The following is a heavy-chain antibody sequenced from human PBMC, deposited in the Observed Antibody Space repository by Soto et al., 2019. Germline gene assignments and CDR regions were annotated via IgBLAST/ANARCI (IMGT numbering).Heavy chain of an antibody. CDR1: GFTFSSYA. D-gene: IGHD3-10*01. Sequence: GGSLGLSCTASGFTFSSYAMSWVRQAPGKGLEWVSTISGSGGSTYYADSVKGRLTISRDNSKNTLYLQMNSLRAEDTAVYYCAKDGINLDRGIIVTYCIDYWGQGTLVTVSS. V-gene: IGHV3-23*01. CDR3: AKDGINLDRGIIVTYCIDY. CDR2: ISGSGGST. J-gene: IGHJ4*02.